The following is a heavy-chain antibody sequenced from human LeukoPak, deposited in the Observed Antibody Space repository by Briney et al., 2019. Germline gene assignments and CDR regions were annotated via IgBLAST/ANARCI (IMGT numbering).Heavy chain of an antibody. D-gene: IGHD6-13*01. V-gene: IGHV4-38-2*01. CDR3: ARRSQQQLVRSGFDP. CDR2: IYHSGST. Sequence: PSETLSLTCAVSGYSISSGYYWGWSRQPPGKGLELGGSIYHSGSTYYHRALKSRVTLSVDTSKNQFSLTLSSLTASATAVYYCARRSQQQLVRSGFDPWAREPWSPSPQ. J-gene: IGHJ5*02. CDR1: GYSISSGYY.